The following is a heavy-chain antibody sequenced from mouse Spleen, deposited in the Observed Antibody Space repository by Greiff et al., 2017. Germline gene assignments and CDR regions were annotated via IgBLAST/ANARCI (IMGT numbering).Heavy chain of an antibody. CDR1: GFTFSSYA. CDR3: ARVLRAWFAY. CDR2: ISSGGSYT. V-gene: IGHV5-9-4*01. J-gene: IGHJ3*01. Sequence: EVKLVESGGGLVKPGGSLKLSCAASGFTFSSYAMSWVRQSPEKRLEWVAEISSGGSYTYYPDTVTGRFTISRDNAKNTLYLEMSSLRSEDTAMYYCARVLRAWFAYWGQGTLVTVSA.